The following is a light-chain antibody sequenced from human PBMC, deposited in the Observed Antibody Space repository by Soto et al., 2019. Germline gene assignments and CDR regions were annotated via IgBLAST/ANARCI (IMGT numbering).Light chain of an antibody. J-gene: IGLJ1*01. CDR1: SSDVGSYNL. Sequence: QSVLTQPGSVSGSPGQAITISCTGTSSDVGSYNLVSWYQQHPCKAPKLMIYEGSKRPSGVSNRFSGSKSGNTASLTISGLQAEHEADYYCCSYAGSSTYVFGTGTKLTVL. CDR3: CSYAGSSTYV. CDR2: EGS. V-gene: IGLV2-23*01.